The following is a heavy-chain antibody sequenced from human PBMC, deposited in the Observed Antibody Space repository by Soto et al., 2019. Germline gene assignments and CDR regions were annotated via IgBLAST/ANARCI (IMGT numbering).Heavy chain of an antibody. CDR3: ARVGPPHHIDA. J-gene: IGHJ6*03. CDR1: GFTFSSYT. Sequence: GGSLRLSCAASGFTFSSYTMNWVRQAPGKGLEWVSSITSSSRYTYYADSVKGRFTISRDNAKDSLNLQMNSLRAEDTAVYYCARVGPPHHIDAWGKGTTVTVSS. CDR2: ITSSSRYT. V-gene: IGHV3-21*01.